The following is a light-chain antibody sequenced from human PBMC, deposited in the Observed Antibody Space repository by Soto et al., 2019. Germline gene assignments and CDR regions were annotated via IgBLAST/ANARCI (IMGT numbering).Light chain of an antibody. CDR3: QQYNKWPPYT. V-gene: IGKV3-15*01. J-gene: IGKJ2*01. CDR2: GAS. CDR1: QSVSSN. Sequence: EIVMTQSPANLSVSPGERATLSCRASQSVSSNLAWYQQKPGQGPRLLIYGASTRATSIPARFSGSGSGTEFTLTINSLQSEDCAVSYCQQYNKWPPYTFGQGTKLEIK.